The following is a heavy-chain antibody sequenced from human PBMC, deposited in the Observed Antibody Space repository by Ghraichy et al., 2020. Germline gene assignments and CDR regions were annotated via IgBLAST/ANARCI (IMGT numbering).Heavy chain of an antibody. CDR2: INHSGST. CDR3: ARTGAGYSYGYSSGDY. V-gene: IGHV4-34*01. D-gene: IGHD5-18*01. Sequence: SETLSLTCAVYGGSFSGYYWSWIRQPPGKGLEWIGEINHSGSTNYNPSLKSRVTISVDTSKNQFSLKLSSVTAADTAVYYCARTGAGYSYGYSSGDYWGQGTLVTVSS. J-gene: IGHJ4*02. CDR1: GGSFSGYY.